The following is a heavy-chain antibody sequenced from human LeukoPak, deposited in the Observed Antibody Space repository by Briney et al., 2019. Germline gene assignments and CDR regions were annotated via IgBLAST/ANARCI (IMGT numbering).Heavy chain of an antibody. V-gene: IGHV3-20*04. J-gene: IGHJ2*01. D-gene: IGHD3-22*01. CDR1: GFTVSSNY. CDR2: INWNGGST. Sequence: GGSLRLSCAASGFTVSSNYMSWVRQAPGKGLEWVSGINWNGGSTGYADSVKGRFIISRDNAKNSLYLQMNSLRAEDTALYYCARDFHYYYDSSGYYYWYFDLWGRGTLVTVSS. CDR3: ARDFHYYYDSSGYYYWYFDL.